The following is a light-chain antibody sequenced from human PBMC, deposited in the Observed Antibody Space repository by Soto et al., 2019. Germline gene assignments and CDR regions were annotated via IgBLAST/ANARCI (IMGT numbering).Light chain of an antibody. CDR2: AAS. CDR1: QSVSSRY. CDR3: QEYGTSRT. V-gene: IGKV3-20*01. J-gene: IGKJ1*01. Sequence: ELVLTQSPGTLSLSPGERVTLSCRASQSVSSRYLAWYQQKPGQAPRLLIYAASSRATGIPDRFSGSGSGTDFTLTISRLEPEDFAVYYCQEYGTSRTFGQGTKVEIK.